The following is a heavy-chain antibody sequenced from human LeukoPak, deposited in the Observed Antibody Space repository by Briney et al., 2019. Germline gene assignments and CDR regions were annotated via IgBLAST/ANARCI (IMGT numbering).Heavy chain of an antibody. J-gene: IGHJ4*02. CDR3: ARDLDYGVYADY. Sequence: GGSLRLSCAASGFTFSDYYMSWIRQAPGKGLEWVSYISGSGSNIYYADSVKGRFTISRDNAKNSLYLQMNSLRAEDTAVYYCARDLDYGVYADYWGQGTLVTVSS. CDR1: GFTFSDYY. V-gene: IGHV3-11*01. D-gene: IGHD4-17*01. CDR2: ISGSGSNI.